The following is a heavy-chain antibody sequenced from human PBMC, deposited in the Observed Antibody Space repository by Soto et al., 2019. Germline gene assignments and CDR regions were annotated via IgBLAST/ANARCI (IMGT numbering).Heavy chain of an antibody. CDR1: GYTFTSYA. V-gene: IGHV1-3*01. D-gene: IGHD1-26*01. CDR2: INAGNGNT. J-gene: IGHJ2*01. CDR3: ARGSGSYFYWYFDL. Sequence: QVQLVQSGAEVKKPGASVKVSCKASGYTFTSYAMHWVRQAPGQRLEWMGWINAGNGNTKYSQKFQGRVTITRDTSASRAYMELSSLRSEDTAVYYCARGSGSYFYWYFDLWGRGTLVTVSS.